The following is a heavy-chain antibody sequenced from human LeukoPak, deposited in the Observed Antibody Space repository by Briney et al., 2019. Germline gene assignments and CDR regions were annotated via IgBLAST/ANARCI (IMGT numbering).Heavy chain of an antibody. J-gene: IGHJ4*01. V-gene: IGHV4-59*01. CDR2: IYYSGTT. CDR1: GGSISSYY. D-gene: IGHD6-19*01. CDR3: ARNSAGWDSVN. Sequence: SETLSLTCTVSGGSISSYYWSWVRQPPGKGLEWIGYIYYSGTTNYNPSLKSRVTISVDTSKNQFSLKLSSVTAADTAVYYCARNSAGWDSVNWGQGTLVTVSS.